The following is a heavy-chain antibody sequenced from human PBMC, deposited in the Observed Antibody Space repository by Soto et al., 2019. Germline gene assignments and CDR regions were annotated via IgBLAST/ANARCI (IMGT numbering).Heavy chain of an antibody. CDR2: ISYGGSNK. CDR1: GFTFSSYG. D-gene: IGHD2-2*01. V-gene: IGHV3-30*18. CDR3: AKDLYSDIVVVGEDYGMDV. J-gene: IGHJ6*02. Sequence: GGSLRLSCAASGFTFSSYGMHWVRQAPGKGLEWVAVISYGGSNKYYADSVKGRFTISRDNSKNTLYLQMNSLRAEDTAVYYCAKDLYSDIVVVGEDYGMDVWGQGTTVTVSS.